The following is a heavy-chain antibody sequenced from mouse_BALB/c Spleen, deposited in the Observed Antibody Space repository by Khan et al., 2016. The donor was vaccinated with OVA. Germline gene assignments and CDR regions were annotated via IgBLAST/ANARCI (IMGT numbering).Heavy chain of an antibody. CDR1: GFTFTDYV. D-gene: IGHD4-1*01. CDR3: ARAGWDVFAY. Sequence: QVQLQQSGPELVKPGASVTMSCKASGFTFTDYVMNWVKQRNGQGLEWIGQIYPGGDTTYYNEKFTGKATLTADRSSSTAYLQLSNLTSEDSAVYFCARAGWDVFAYWGQGTLVTVSA. J-gene: IGHJ3*01. CDR2: IYPGGDTT. V-gene: IGHV1-77*01.